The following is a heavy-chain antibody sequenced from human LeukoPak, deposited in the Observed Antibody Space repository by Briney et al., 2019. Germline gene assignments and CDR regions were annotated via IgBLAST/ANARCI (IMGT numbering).Heavy chain of an antibody. CDR3: ARDLSYDYVEQIFDY. J-gene: IGHJ4*02. CDR2: ISSSGSTI. V-gene: IGHV3-48*03. CDR1: GFTFSSYE. D-gene: IGHD3-16*01. Sequence: GGSLRLSCAASGFTFSSYEMNWVRQAPGKGLEWVSYISSSGSTIYYADSVKGRFTISRDNAKNSLYLQMNSLRAEDTAVYYCARDLSYDYVEQIFDYWGQGTLVTVSS.